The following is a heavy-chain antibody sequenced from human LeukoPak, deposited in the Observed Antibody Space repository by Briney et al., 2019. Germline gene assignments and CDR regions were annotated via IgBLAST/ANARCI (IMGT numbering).Heavy chain of an antibody. CDR3: AGDREVRGWFDP. CDR1: DGSISSFY. Sequence: SETLSLTCTVSDGSISSFYWSWIRQPPGKGLEWIGYIYYSGATNYNPSLKSRVTISFTTSKNQFSLNLSSVTAADTAVYYCAGDREVRGWFDPWGQGTLVTVSS. J-gene: IGHJ5*02. V-gene: IGHV4-59*01. CDR2: IYYSGAT. D-gene: IGHD3-10*01.